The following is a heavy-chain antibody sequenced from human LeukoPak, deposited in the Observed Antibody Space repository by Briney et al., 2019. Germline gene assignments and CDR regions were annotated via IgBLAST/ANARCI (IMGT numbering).Heavy chain of an antibody. Sequence: SETLSLTCTVSGGSISSYYWSWIRQPPGKGLEWIGYIYYSGITNYNPSLKSRGTTSIDTSKNHFSLQQISVPPADTAVVYWASSHLYSSSWYLSGRFDFWGQGTLVTVSS. CDR1: GGSISSYY. J-gene: IGHJ4*02. D-gene: IGHD6-13*01. V-gene: IGHV4-59*01. CDR2: IYYSGIT. CDR3: ASSHLYSSSWYLSGRFDF.